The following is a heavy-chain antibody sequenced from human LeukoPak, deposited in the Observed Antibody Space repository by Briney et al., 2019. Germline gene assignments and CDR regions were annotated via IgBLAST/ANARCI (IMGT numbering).Heavy chain of an antibody. V-gene: IGHV4-59*08. D-gene: IGHD3-10*01. J-gene: IGHJ6*02. CDR3: ARRSYGSASPLRMDV. CDR1: GGSISSYY. CDR2: IYYSGST. Sequence: SETLSLTCAVYGGSISSYYWTWIRQPPGRGLEWSGYIYYSGSTNYNPSLKSRVTISVDTSKNQFSLKLSSVTAADTAVYYCARRSYGSASPLRMDVWGQGTTVTVSS.